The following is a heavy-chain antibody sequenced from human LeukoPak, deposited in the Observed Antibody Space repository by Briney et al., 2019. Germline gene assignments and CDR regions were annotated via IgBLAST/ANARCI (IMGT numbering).Heavy chain of an antibody. CDR1: GYSFASYW. CDR2: IDPSDSHT. J-gene: IGHJ4*02. CDR3: ARRSSVTTGPFGD. D-gene: IGHD4-17*01. V-gene: IGHV5-10-1*01. Sequence: GESLRISCKGSGYSFASYWISWVRQMPGEGLEWMGRIDPSDSHTNYSPSFQDHVTISVDRSINTAYLQWSSLKASDTAMYYCARRSSVTTGPFGDWGQGTLVTVSS.